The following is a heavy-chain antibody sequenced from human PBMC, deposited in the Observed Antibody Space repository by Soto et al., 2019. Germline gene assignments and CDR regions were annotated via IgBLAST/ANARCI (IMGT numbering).Heavy chain of an antibody. V-gene: IGHV4-59*01. CDR1: GGSISSYY. D-gene: IGHD6-13*01. Sequence: SETLSLTCTVSGGSISSYYWSWIRQPPGKGLEWIGYIYYSGSTNYNPSLNNRVTISVDTSKNQFSLKLNSVTAADTAVYYCATSYGNAWYTYWGQGTQVTVSS. J-gene: IGHJ4*02. CDR2: IYYSGST. CDR3: ATSYGNAWYTY.